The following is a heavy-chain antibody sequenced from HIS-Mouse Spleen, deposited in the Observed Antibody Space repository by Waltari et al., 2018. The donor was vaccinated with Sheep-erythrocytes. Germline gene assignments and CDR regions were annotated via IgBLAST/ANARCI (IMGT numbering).Heavy chain of an antibody. V-gene: IGHV1-2*02. CDR2: SNPNSGGT. Sequence: QVQLVQSGAEVKKPGASVKVSCKASGYTFTGYYMHWVRQAPGQGLEWMGESNPNSGGTNYAQKFQGRVTMTRDTSISTAYMELSRLRSDDTAVYYCARAYYDFWSGMAYYYGMDVWGQGTTVTVSS. J-gene: IGHJ6*02. CDR3: ARAYYDFWSGMAYYYGMDV. D-gene: IGHD3-3*01. CDR1: GYTFTGYY.